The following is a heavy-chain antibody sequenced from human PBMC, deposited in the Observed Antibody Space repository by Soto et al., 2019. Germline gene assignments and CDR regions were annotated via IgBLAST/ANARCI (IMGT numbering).Heavy chain of an antibody. CDR1: GFDFTTTW. CDR2: IKSKNDGGTL. V-gene: IGHV3-15*07. D-gene: IGHD5-12*01. CDR3: STSGYGGFDY. J-gene: IGHJ4*02. Sequence: GGSLRLSCAASGFDFTTTWVNWGRLAPGKGLEWVARIKSKNDGGTLDYASPVKGRFTISRDDSKKTSYLQMNSLKTEDTAIYYCSTSGYGGFDYWGQGVLVTVSS.